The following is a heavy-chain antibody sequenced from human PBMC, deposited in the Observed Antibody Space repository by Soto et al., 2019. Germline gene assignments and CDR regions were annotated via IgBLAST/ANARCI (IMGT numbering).Heavy chain of an antibody. J-gene: IGHJ6*03. CDR3: AKQPTVTTAISWIRDYYYYMDV. D-gene: IGHD2-2*02. V-gene: IGHV3-23*01. Sequence: GSLRLSCAASGLTVSSYAMSWVRQAPGKGLEWVSGISGGGGSTYYADSVKGRFTISRDNAMNTLYLQMNSLRGEDTAVYYCAKQPTVTTAISWIRDYYYYMDVWGKGTTVNVSS. CDR1: GLTVSSYA. CDR2: ISGGGGST.